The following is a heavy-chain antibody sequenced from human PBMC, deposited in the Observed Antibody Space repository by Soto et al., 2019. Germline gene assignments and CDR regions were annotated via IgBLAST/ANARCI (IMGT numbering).Heavy chain of an antibody. Sequence: SETLSLTCTVSGGSISSSSYYWGWIRQPPGKGLEWIGSIYYSGSTYYNPSLKSRVTISVDTSKNQFSLKLSSVTAADTSVYYCARRNFYSTLYYYGMDGWGQGITVTVSS. J-gene: IGHJ6*02. D-gene: IGHD4-4*01. CDR1: GGSISSSSYY. CDR2: IYYSGST. V-gene: IGHV4-39*01. CDR3: ARRNFYSTLYYYGMDG.